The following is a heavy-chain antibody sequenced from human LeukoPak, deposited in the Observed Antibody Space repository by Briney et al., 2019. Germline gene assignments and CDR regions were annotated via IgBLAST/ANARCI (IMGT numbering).Heavy chain of an antibody. J-gene: IGHJ4*02. CDR1: GGSISSYY. CDR3: ARHLLGYRWTNFDY. V-gene: IGHV4-59*08. Sequence: SETLSLTCTVSGGSISSYYWSWIRQPPGKGLEWIGYIYYSGSTNYNPSLKSRVTISVDTSKNQFSLKLSSVTAADTAVYYCARHLLGYRWTNFDYWGQGTLVTVSP. CDR2: IYYSGST. D-gene: IGHD4-23*01.